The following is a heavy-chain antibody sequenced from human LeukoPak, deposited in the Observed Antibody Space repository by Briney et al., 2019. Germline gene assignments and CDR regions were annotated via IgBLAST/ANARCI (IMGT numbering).Heavy chain of an antibody. CDR1: GFTFENYW. CDR2: ISGSGGST. V-gene: IGHV3-23*01. D-gene: IGHD6-19*01. J-gene: IGHJ4*02. Sequence: PGGSLRLSCAASGFTFENYWMSWVRQAPGKGLEWVSAISGSGGSTYYADSVKGRFTISRDNSKDTLYLQMNSLRAEDTAVYYCANGGVDSSGWYLIPNYFDYWGQGTLVTVSS. CDR3: ANGGVDSSGWYLIPNYFDY.